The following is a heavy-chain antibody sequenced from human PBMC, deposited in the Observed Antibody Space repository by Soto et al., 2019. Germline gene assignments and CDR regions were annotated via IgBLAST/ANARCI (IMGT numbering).Heavy chain of an antibody. V-gene: IGHV3-23*01. CDR3: AKDTSYDFWSGRRNDAFDI. J-gene: IGHJ3*02. CDR2: ISGSGGST. D-gene: IGHD3-3*01. CDR1: GFTFSSYA. Sequence: GGSLRLSCAASGFTFSSYAMSWVRQAPGKGLEWVSAISGSGGSTYYADSVKGRFTISRDNSKNTLYLQMNSLRAEDTAVYYCAKDTSYDFWSGRRNDAFDIWGQGTMVTVSS.